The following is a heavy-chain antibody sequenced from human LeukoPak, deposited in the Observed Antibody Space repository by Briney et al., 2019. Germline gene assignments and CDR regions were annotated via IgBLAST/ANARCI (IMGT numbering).Heavy chain of an antibody. CDR3: ARDYGGSSPFDY. CDR1: GFAFSRYW. Sequence: GGSLRLSCAASGFAFSRYWMHWVRQAPGKGLVWVSRVNGDGSTTTYADSVKGRFTISRDNAKNTLYLQMNSLRAEDTAVYYCARDYGGSSPFDYWGQGTLVIVSS. CDR2: VNGDGSTT. J-gene: IGHJ4*02. D-gene: IGHD4-23*01. V-gene: IGHV3-74*01.